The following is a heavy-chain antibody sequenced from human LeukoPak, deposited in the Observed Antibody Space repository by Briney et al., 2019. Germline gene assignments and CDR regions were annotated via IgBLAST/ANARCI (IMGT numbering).Heavy chain of an antibody. Sequence: GGSLRLSCAASGFTFSSYSMNWVRQAPGKGLEWVSYISSSSSTIYYADSVKGRFTISRDNAKNSLYLQMNSLRAEDTAVYYCARVYRGDGGNTVDYWGQGTLVTVSS. CDR2: ISSSSSTI. J-gene: IGHJ4*02. V-gene: IGHV3-48*04. CDR1: GFTFSSYS. D-gene: IGHD4-23*01. CDR3: ARVYRGDGGNTVDY.